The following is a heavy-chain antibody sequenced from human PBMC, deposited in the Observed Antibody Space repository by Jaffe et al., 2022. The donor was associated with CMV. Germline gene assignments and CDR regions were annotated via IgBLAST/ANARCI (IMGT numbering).Heavy chain of an antibody. CDR3: ARVKDYYDSSGYLAIDAFDV. V-gene: IGHV4-4*07. Sequence: QVQLQESGPGLVKPSETLSLTCTISGGSIRSYYWSWIRQPAGKGLEWIGHIYSSESTKYNPSLKSRVTMSVDTSKNQFSLKLSSVTAADTAVYYCARVKDYYDSSGYLAIDAFDVWGQGTVVTVSS. CDR1: GGSIRSYY. CDR2: IYSSEST. J-gene: IGHJ3*01. D-gene: IGHD3-22*01.